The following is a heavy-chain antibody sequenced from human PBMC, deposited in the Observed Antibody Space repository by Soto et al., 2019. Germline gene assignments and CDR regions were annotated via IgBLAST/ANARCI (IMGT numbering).Heavy chain of an antibody. CDR1: GYTFTGYY. D-gene: IGHD6-13*01. CDR3: AREGGSSTYYPLELDF. V-gene: IGHV1-2*02. J-gene: IGHJ4*02. Sequence: ASVKVSCKASGYTFTGYYMHWVRQAPGQGLEWVGWIAPFNGKTSSLQRLQDRISMTIDTSASTAYLEVRSLTSDDTGVYFCAREGGSSTYYPLELDFWGQGTLVTVSS. CDR2: IAPFNGKT.